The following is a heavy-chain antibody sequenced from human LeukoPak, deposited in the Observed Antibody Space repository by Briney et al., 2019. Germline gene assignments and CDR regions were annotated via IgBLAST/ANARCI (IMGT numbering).Heavy chain of an antibody. V-gene: IGHV3-23*01. CDR3: AKSSDLLTGYYSYFEY. D-gene: IGHD3-9*01. J-gene: IGHJ4*02. Sequence: GGSLRLSCVASGFTFSSNAMSWVRQAPGMGPDWVSSITFSGSSTDYADSVKGRFTISRDNSKNTLYLQMNSLRAEDTAVYYCAKSSDLLTGYYSYFEYWGQGTLVTVSS. CDR1: GFTFSSNA. CDR2: ITFSGSST.